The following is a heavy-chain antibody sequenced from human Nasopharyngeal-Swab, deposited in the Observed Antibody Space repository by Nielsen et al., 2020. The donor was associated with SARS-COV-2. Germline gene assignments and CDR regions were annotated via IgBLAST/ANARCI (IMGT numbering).Heavy chain of an antibody. Sequence: GESLKISCAASGFTFSDYYMSWIRQAPGKGLEWVSYISSSGSTIYYADSVEGRFTISRDNAKNSLYLQMNSLRAEDTAVYYCARDQSGSYNFDYWGQGTLVTVSS. J-gene: IGHJ4*02. CDR2: ISSSGSTI. V-gene: IGHV3-11*01. CDR3: ARDQSGSYNFDY. CDR1: GFTFSDYY. D-gene: IGHD1-26*01.